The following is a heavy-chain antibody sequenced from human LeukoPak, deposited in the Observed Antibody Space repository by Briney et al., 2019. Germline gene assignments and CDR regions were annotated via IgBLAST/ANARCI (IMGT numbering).Heavy chain of an antibody. CDR1: GGSFSGYY. D-gene: IGHD3-10*01. CDR2: INHSGST. CDR3: ARGKRRAMVRGVITNWFDP. Sequence: SETLSLTCAVYGGSFSGYYWSWIRQPPGKGLEWIGEINHSGSTNYNPSLKSRVTISVDTSKNQFSLKLSSVTAADTAVYYCARGKRRAMVRGVITNWFDPWGPGTLVTVSS. V-gene: IGHV4-34*01. J-gene: IGHJ5*02.